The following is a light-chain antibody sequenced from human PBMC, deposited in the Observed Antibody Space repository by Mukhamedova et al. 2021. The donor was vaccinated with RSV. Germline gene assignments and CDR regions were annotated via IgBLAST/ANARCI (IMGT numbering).Light chain of an antibody. J-gene: IGLJ2*01. Sequence: GTSSDVGSYNLVSWYQQRPGKAPKLMIYEDNKRPSGVSNRFSGSKSGNTASLTISGLQAEDEADYYCCSYAGSSTYVIFGGGTKL. CDR1: SSDVGSYNL. CDR3: CSYAGSSTYVI. V-gene: IGLV2-23*01. CDR2: EDN.